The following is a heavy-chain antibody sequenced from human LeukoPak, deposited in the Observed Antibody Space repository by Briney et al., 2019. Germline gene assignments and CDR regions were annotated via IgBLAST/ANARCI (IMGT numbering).Heavy chain of an antibody. D-gene: IGHD5/OR15-5a*01. Sequence: PGRSLRLSCTASGFTFSSYGMHWVRQAPGKGLEWVAVIWYDGSNKYYADSVKGRFTISRDNSKNTLYLQMNSLRAEDTAVYYCARGVIVSDNWFDPWGQGTLVTVSS. J-gene: IGHJ5*02. V-gene: IGHV3-33*01. CDR3: ARGVIVSDNWFDP. CDR2: IWYDGSNK. CDR1: GFTFSSYG.